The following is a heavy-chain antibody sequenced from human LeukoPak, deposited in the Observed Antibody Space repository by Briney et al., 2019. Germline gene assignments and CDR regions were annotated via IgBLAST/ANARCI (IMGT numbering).Heavy chain of an antibody. V-gene: IGHV3-30*18. CDR2: ISSGGTPQ. CDR1: GFTFSDYA. J-gene: IGHJ4*02. Sequence: PGGSLRLSCAASGFTFSDYAMHWVRQAPGKGPEWVSVISSGGTPQYYADSVKGRFTVSRDSSKDTLYLQMNSLRAEDTAVYYCAKDPSIFSSWTFGYLDYWGQGTLVTVSS. CDR3: AKDPSIFSSWTFGYLDY. D-gene: IGHD3-3*01.